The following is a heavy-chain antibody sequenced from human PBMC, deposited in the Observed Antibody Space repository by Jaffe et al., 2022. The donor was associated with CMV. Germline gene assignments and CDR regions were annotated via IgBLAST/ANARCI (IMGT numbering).Heavy chain of an antibody. CDR1: GGSFSGYY. D-gene: IGHD3-16*02. CDR2: INHSGST. V-gene: IGHV4-34*01. CDR3: ARGGTWTYYDYVWGSYRPYYFDY. Sequence: QVQLQQWGAGLLKPSETLSLTCAVYGGSFSGYYWSWIRQPPGKGLEWIGEINHSGSTNYNPSLKSRVTISVDTSKNQFSLKLSSVTAADTAVYYCARGGTWTYYDYVWGSYRPYYFDYWGQGTLVTVSS. J-gene: IGHJ4*02.